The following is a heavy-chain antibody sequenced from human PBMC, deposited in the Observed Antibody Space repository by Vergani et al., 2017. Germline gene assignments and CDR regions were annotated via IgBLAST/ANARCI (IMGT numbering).Heavy chain of an antibody. CDR1: GGSFSGYY. J-gene: IGHJ4*02. CDR2: INHSGST. Sequence: QVQLQQWGAGLLKPSETLSLTCAVYGGSFSGYYWSWIRQPPGKGLEWIGEINHSGSTNYNPSLKSRVTISVDTSKNQFSLKLSSVTAADTAVYYCAGGRAAAGIDYWGQGTLVTVSS. D-gene: IGHD6-13*01. CDR3: AGGRAAAGIDY. V-gene: IGHV4-34*01.